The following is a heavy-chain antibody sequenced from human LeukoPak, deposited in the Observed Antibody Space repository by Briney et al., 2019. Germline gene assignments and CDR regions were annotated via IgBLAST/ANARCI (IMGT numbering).Heavy chain of an antibody. D-gene: IGHD3-3*01. J-gene: IGHJ6*03. CDR2: IYYSGST. V-gene: IGHV4-59*01. CDR1: GGSISSYY. Sequence: AETLSLTCTVSGGSISSYYWSWIRKPPGKGLEWIGYIYYSGSTNYNPSLKSRVTISVDTSKNQFSLKLSSVTAADTAVYYCARERCLALGRYYYYYYMDVWGKGTTVTVSS. CDR3: ARERCLALGRYYYYYYMDV.